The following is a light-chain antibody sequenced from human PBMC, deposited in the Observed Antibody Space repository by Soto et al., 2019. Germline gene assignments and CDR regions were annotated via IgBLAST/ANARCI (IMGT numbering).Light chain of an antibody. CDR1: LSISIF. CDR2: AAS. V-gene: IGKV1-39*01. Sequence: DSQVTQSPSSLSASVGDKVTITCRASLSISIFLNWIQHKPGEAPKPVIFAASSLHSGVPSRFSGSGSGTNFTLTISSLQPEDFAIYYCQQSFSLPFNFGPGTKVDIK. J-gene: IGKJ3*01. CDR3: QQSFSLPFN.